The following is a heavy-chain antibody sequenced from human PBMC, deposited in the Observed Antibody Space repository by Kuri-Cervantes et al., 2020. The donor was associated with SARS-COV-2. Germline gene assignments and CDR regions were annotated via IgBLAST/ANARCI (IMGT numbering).Heavy chain of an antibody. D-gene: IGHD3-3*01. V-gene: IGHV4-4*07. CDR2: IYTSGST. CDR1: GGSTSSYY. CDR3: ARDLLLPHTIFGVVHTEVCYYYYMDV. Sequence: ESLKISCTVSGGSTSSYYWSWIRQPAGKGLEWIGRIYTSGSTNYNPSLKSRATMSVDTSKNQFSLKLSSVTAADTAVYYCARDLLLPHTIFGVVHTEVCYYYYMDVWGKGTTVTVSS. J-gene: IGHJ6*03.